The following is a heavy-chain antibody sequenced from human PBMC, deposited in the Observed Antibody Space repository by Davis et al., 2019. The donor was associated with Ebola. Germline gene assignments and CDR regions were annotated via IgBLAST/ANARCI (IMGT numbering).Heavy chain of an antibody. Sequence: GESLKISCAASGFTVSSNYMSWVRQAPGKGLEWVSVIYSGGSTYYADSVKGRFTISRDNAKNSLYLQMNSLRAEDTAVYYCARDNIVVVPAAIGVFNYYYGMDVWGQGTTVTVSS. J-gene: IGHJ6*02. CDR1: GFTVSSNY. D-gene: IGHD2-2*01. V-gene: IGHV3-53*01. CDR3: ARDNIVVVPAAIGVFNYYYGMDV. CDR2: IYSGGST.